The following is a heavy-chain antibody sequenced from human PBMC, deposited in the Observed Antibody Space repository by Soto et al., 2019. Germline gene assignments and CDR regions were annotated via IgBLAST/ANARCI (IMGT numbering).Heavy chain of an antibody. CDR2: VYHTGNT. D-gene: IGHD1-20*01. J-gene: IGHJ4*02. V-gene: IGHV4-59*01. Sequence: QVQLQESDPGLVKPSETLSLTCTVSGVSITPYYWTWIRHPPGKGLEWIGYVYHTGNTYYNPSLKSRVTISLDTSKNQVSLRLKSVTAADTAVYYCAREQYNWKLWGQGTLVTVSS. CDR3: AREQYNWKL. CDR1: GVSITPYY.